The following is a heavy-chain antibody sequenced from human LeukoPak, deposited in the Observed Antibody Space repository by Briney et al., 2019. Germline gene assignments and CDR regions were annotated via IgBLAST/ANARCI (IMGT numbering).Heavy chain of an antibody. D-gene: IGHD5/OR15-5a*01. Sequence: SETLSLTCAVYGGSFSGYYWSWIRQPPGKGLEWIGEINHSGSTNYNPSLKSRVTISVDTSKNQFSLKLSSVTAADTAVYYCARHSLRTGDYWGQGTLVTVSS. J-gene: IGHJ4*02. V-gene: IGHV4-34*01. CDR1: GGSFSGYY. CDR2: INHSGST. CDR3: ARHSLRTGDY.